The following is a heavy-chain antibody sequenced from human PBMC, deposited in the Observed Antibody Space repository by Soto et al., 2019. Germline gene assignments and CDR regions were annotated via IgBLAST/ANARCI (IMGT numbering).Heavy chain of an antibody. V-gene: IGHV4-59*08. CDR2: IYYSGST. CDR1: GGSISSYY. D-gene: IGHD5-18*01. CDR3: ARQAAMVSYYFDY. J-gene: IGHJ4*02. Sequence: QVQLQESGPGLVKPSETLSLTCTVSGGSISSYYWSWIRQPPGKGLEWIGYIYYSGSTNYNPSLKSRVTISVDTSKNQFSLKLSSVTAADTAVYYWARQAAMVSYYFDYWGQGTLVTVSS.